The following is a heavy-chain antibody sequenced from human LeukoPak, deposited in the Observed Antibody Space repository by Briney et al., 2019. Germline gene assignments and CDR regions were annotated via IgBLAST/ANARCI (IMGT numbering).Heavy chain of an antibody. CDR1: GGTFSSYA. V-gene: IGHV1-69*13. J-gene: IGHJ5*02. Sequence: GASVKVSRKASGGTFSSYAISWVRQAPGQGLEWMGGIIPIFGTANYAQKFQGRVTITADESTSTAYMELSSLRSEDTAVYYCARVPHPDNWFDPWGQGTLVTVSS. CDR3: ARVPHPDNWFDP. CDR2: IIPIFGTA.